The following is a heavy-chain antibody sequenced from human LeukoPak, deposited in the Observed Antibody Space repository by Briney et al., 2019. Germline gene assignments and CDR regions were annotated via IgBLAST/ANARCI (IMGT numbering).Heavy chain of an antibody. CDR1: GFTFSNYG. J-gene: IGHJ4*02. Sequence: PGGSLRLSCIASGFTFSNYGMHWVRQAPGKGLEWVANIKPDGSKKNYVDSVKGRFTISRDNAKNSLYLQMNSLRAEDTAVYFCATPLDYYDSSGYHQGGDWGQGTLVTVSS. D-gene: IGHD3-22*01. CDR3: ATPLDYYDSSGYHQGGD. V-gene: IGHV3-7*03. CDR2: IKPDGSKK.